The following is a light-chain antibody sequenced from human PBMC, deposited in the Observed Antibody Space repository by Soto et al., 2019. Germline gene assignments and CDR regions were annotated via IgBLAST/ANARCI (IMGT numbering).Light chain of an antibody. CDR1: SSDVGGYNY. CDR2: EVT. V-gene: IGLV2-8*01. CDR3: SSYGGSNNFVV. J-gene: IGLJ2*01. Sequence: SVLTQPPSASGSPGQSVTISCTGTSSDVGGYNYVSWYQQNPGKAPKLIIYEVTKRPSGVPDRFSGSKSGNTASLTVSGLQAEDEADYYCSSYGGSNNFVVFGGGTKVTVL.